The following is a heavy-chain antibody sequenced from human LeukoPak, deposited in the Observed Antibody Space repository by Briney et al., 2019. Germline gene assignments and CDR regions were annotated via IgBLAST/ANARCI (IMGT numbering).Heavy chain of an antibody. Sequence: PGGSLRLSCVASGFTFSSYAMSWVRQAPGKGLEWVSAISGSGDRIFYADSVKGRFTISRDNSKNTLYLQMNSLGAEDTALYYRAKAKVDGGTAEYWGQGTLVTVSS. V-gene: IGHV3-23*01. D-gene: IGHD4-23*01. CDR1: GFTFSSYA. J-gene: IGHJ4*02. CDR2: ISGSGDRI. CDR3: AKAKVDGGTAEY.